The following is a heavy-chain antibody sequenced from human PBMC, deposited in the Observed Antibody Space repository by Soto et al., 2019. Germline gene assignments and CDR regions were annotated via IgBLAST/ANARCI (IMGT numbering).Heavy chain of an antibody. V-gene: IGHV3-7*05. CDR3: AREVVVVPAAYSSYYGMDV. CDR1: GFTFSSYW. Sequence: GGSLRLSCAASGFTFSSYWMTWVRQAPGKGLEWVGNIKQDGSEKYYVDSVKGRFTISRDNAKNSLYLQMNSLRAEDTAVYYCAREVVVVPAAYSSYYGMDVWGQGTTLTVSS. CDR2: IKQDGSEK. D-gene: IGHD2-2*01. J-gene: IGHJ6*02.